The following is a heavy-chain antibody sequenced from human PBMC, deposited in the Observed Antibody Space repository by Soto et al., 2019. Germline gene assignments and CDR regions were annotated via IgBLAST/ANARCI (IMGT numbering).Heavy chain of an antibody. Sequence: QVQLVQSGAEVKKPGASVKVSCKASGYTFTSYGISWVRQAPGQGLEWMGWINAYNGNTNYAQKLQGRVTMTKNTSTSPAYMELRSLRSADTAVYYCARVLPPFDPWGQGTLVTLSS. V-gene: IGHV1-18*01. CDR2: INAYNGNT. CDR3: ARVLPPFDP. CDR1: GYTFTSYG. J-gene: IGHJ5*02.